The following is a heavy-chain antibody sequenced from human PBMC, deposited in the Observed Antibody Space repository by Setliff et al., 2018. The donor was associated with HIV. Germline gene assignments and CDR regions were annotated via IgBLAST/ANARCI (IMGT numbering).Heavy chain of an antibody. CDR3: ARQTGGQRVDC. CDR2: IYHSGST. D-gene: IGHD2-8*02. V-gene: IGHV4-38-2*01. Sequence: SETLSLTCAVSGYSISSGYYWGWIRQPPGKGLEWIGSIYHSGSTYYNPSLKSRVTISVDTSKNQFSLQLRSVTAADTAVYYCARQTGGQRVDCWGQGTLVTVSS. CDR1: GYSISSGYY. J-gene: IGHJ4*02.